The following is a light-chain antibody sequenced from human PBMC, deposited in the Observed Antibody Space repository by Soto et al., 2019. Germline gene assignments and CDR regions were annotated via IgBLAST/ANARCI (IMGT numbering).Light chain of an antibody. Sequence: QSALTRAPSASGSPGQSVTISCTGTSSDVGGYNYVSWYQQHPGKAPKLMIYEVSKRPSGVPDRFSGSKSGNTASLTVSGLKAEDEADYYCSSYAGSNIVVFGGGTKLTVL. V-gene: IGLV2-8*01. CDR1: SSDVGGYNY. CDR2: EVS. J-gene: IGLJ2*01. CDR3: SSYAGSNIVV.